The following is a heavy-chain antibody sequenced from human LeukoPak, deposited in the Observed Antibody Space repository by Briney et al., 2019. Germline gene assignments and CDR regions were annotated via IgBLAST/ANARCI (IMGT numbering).Heavy chain of an antibody. D-gene: IGHD6-6*01. CDR1: GFTFSNYA. CDR3: VRGGASRPDF. CDR2: ISSSSSDI. Sequence: GGSLRLSCAASGFTFSNYAMSWVRQAPGKGLERVSSISSSSSDIYYADSVKGRFAISRDNALNSLYLQLNSLRPEDTAIYYCVRGGASRPDFWGQGTLVTVSS. V-gene: IGHV3-21*01. J-gene: IGHJ4*02.